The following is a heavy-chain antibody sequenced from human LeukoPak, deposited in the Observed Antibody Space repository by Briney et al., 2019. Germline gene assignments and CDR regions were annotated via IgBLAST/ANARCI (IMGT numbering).Heavy chain of an antibody. CDR1: GFTFSSYA. D-gene: IGHD5-18*01. CDR2: IRSSGGST. J-gene: IGHJ1*01. Sequence: GGSLRLSCAASGFTFSSYAMSWVRQAPGKGLEWVSVIRSSGGSTFYAGSVKGRFTISRDNSKNTLYLQMNNLRAEDTALYYCAKEGNSYGDTTNEYFQHWGQGTLVTVSS. CDR3: AKEGNSYGDTTNEYFQH. V-gene: IGHV3-23*01.